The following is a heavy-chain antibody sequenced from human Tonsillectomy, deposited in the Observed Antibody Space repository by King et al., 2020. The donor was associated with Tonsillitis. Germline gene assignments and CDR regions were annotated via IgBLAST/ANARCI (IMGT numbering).Heavy chain of an antibody. Sequence: KLQESGPGLVKPSETLSLTCTVSGGSISSYYWSCIRQPPGKGLEWIGYIYYSGSTNYNPSLKSRVTISVDTSKNQFSLKLSSVTAADTAVYYCARGDPRSHTLFDYWGQGTLVTVSS. CDR2: IYYSGST. CDR3: ARGDPRSHTLFDY. CDR1: GGSISSYY. V-gene: IGHV4-59*08. J-gene: IGHJ4*02. D-gene: IGHD2-21*02.